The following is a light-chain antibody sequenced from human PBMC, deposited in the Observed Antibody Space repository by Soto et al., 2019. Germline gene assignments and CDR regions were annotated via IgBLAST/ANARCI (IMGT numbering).Light chain of an antibody. CDR2: DVN. Sequence: QSALTQPASVSGSPGHSITISCTGTSGDVGGYNYVSWYQHHPGKVPKLIIFDVNNRPSGVSDRFSGSKSGNVASLTISGLQAEDEADYYCSSYTNINTLVFGGGTKLTVL. CDR3: SSYTNINTLV. V-gene: IGLV2-14*03. J-gene: IGLJ2*01. CDR1: SGDVGGYNY.